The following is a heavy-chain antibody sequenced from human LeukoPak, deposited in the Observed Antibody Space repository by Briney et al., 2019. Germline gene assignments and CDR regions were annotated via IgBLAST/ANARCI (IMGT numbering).Heavy chain of an antibody. J-gene: IGHJ4*02. CDR3: AKFDYGLGRHIDY. V-gene: IGHV3-23*01. Sequence: PGGSLRLSCAASGFNFSSYEMNWVRQAPGKGLEWVSVISGSGGSTYYADSVKGRFTISRDNSKNTLYLQMNSLRAEDTAVYYCAKFDYGLGRHIDYWGQGTLVTVSS. CDR1: GFNFSSYE. CDR2: ISGSGGST. D-gene: IGHD3-10*01.